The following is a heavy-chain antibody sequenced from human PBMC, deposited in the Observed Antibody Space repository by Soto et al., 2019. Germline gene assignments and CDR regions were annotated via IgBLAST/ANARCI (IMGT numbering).Heavy chain of an antibody. Sequence: EVHLVESGGGLVQPGGSLRLSCAASGFTFSNHWMHWVRQAPCKGLVWVSHLKSDGSTTIDADSVKGRFTISRDNAKNTLYVHMNGLRPEDTAVYYCERGGGSGNPAVDYWGQGTLVTVSS. CDR1: GFTFSNHW. CDR3: ERGGGSGNPAVDY. D-gene: IGHD2-15*01. CDR2: LKSDGSTT. V-gene: IGHV3-74*01. J-gene: IGHJ4*02.